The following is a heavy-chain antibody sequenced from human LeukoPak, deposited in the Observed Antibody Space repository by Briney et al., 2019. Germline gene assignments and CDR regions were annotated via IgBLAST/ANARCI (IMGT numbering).Heavy chain of an antibody. Sequence: GGSLRLSRAASGFTFSSYAMHWVRQAPGKGLEWVAVISYDGSNKYYADSVKGRFTISRDNSKNTLYLQMNSLRAEDTAVYYCARGVVGGYYYPFDYWGQGTLVTVSS. V-gene: IGHV3-30*04. D-gene: IGHD3-22*01. CDR2: ISYDGSNK. J-gene: IGHJ4*02. CDR3: ARGVVGGYYYPFDY. CDR1: GFTFSSYA.